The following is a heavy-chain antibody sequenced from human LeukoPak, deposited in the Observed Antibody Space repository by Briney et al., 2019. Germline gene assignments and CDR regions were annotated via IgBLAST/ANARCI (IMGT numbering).Heavy chain of an antibody. CDR1: GFTFSSYG. V-gene: IGHV3-30*18. CDR3: AKEGREDGDYPYGMDV. CDR2: ISSDGSNK. D-gene: IGHD4-17*01. Sequence: PGGSLRLSCAASGFTFSSYGMHWVRQAPGRGLEWVAVISSDGSNKYYADSVKARLTISRDNSKNTLYLQMNSLRAEDTAVYYCAKEGREDGDYPYGMDVWGQGTTVTVSS. J-gene: IGHJ6*02.